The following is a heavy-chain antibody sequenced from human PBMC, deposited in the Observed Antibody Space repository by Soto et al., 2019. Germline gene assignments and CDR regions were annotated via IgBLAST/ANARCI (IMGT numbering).Heavy chain of an antibody. CDR3: AREAPYCTSATCPKFYDMDV. V-gene: IGHV1-69*01. D-gene: IGHD2-2*01. CDR2: FIPILNSP. J-gene: IGHJ6*02. CDR1: GGTFGSYA. Sequence: QVQLVQSGAEVKKPGSSVKVSCKASGGTFGSYAITWVRRAPGQGLEWLGGFIPILNSPAYAQKFQARVVITADAITNTDYMELNSLRFDDTAVYYCAREAPYCTSATCPKFYDMDVWGQETTVT.